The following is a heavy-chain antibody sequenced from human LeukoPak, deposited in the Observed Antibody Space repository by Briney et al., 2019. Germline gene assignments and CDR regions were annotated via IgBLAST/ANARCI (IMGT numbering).Heavy chain of an antibody. CDR2: IWNDGSNK. CDR1: GFTFSTYG. CDR3: ATDSYPYGDYALGY. D-gene: IGHD4-17*01. Sequence: GGSLRLSCAASGFTFSTYGMHWARKAPGKGLEWVAVIWNDGSNKYYADSVKGRFTISRDNSKNTLYLQMNSLRAEDTAVYYCATDSYPYGDYALGYWGQGTLVTVSS. J-gene: IGHJ4*02. V-gene: IGHV3-33*08.